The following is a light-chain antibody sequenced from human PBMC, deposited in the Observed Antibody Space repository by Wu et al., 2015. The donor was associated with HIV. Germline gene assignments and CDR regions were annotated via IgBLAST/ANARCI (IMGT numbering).Light chain of an antibody. CDR2: DVS. J-gene: IGKJ1*01. Sequence: EIVLTQSPGTLSLSPGERATLSCRASQSISSSYLAWYQQKPGQAPRLLMYDVSNRATGTPARFSGSGSGTAFTLTISSLQSEDYAVYYCQQYRDWSWTFGQGTKVEIK. CDR1: QSISSSY. V-gene: IGKV3-20*01. CDR3: QQYRDWSWT.